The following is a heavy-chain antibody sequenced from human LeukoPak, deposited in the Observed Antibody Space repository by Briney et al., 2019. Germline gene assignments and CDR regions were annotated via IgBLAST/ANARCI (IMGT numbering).Heavy chain of an antibody. J-gene: IGHJ4*02. D-gene: IGHD6-13*01. CDR3: ARQIAAAFTY. CDR1: GFTFSSYV. Sequence: GGSLRLSCAAPGFTFSSYVMSWVRQAPGKGLEWVSVIYSGGSTYYADSVKGRFTISRDNSKNTLYLQMNSLRAEDTAVYYCARQIAAAFTYWGQGTLVTVSS. V-gene: IGHV3-66*04. CDR2: IYSGGST.